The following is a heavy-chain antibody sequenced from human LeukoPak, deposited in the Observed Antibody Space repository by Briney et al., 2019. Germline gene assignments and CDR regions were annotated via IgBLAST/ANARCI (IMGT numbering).Heavy chain of an antibody. CDR3: AREGGQQLGSFDY. Sequence: GGSLRLSCAASGFTFRTYGMHWVRQAPGQGLEGVAIIWYDGSDKYYADSVKGRFAISRDNSKNTLYLQMNSLQVEDTAVYYCAREGGQQLGSFDYWGQGTLVTVTS. CDR2: IWYDGSDK. V-gene: IGHV3-33*01. D-gene: IGHD6-13*01. CDR1: GFTFRTYG. J-gene: IGHJ4*02.